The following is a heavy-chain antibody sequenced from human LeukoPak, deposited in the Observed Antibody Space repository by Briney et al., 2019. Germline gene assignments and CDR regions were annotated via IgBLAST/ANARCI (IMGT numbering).Heavy chain of an antibody. CDR3: ARGAVAGTGYFDY. CDR1: GYTFTGYY. J-gene: IGHJ4*02. Sequence: ASVKVSCKASGYTFTGYYMHWVRQAPGQGLEWMGWINPNSGGTNYAQKFQGRVTMTRDTSISTAYMELSRLRSDDTAVYYCARGAVAGTGYFDYWGQGTLVTVSS. CDR2: INPNSGGT. D-gene: IGHD6-19*01. V-gene: IGHV1-2*02.